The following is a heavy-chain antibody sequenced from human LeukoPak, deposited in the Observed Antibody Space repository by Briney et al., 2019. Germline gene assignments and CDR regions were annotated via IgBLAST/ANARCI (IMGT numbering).Heavy chain of an antibody. D-gene: IGHD6-19*01. CDR2: ISNSGSTI. Sequence: GGSLRLSCAASGFTFSSYEMNWVRQAPGKGLEWVSYISNSGSTIYYADSVKGRFTISRDNAKNSLYLQMNSLRAEDTAVYYCAAPGIAVAGTKVDWFDPWGQGTLVTVSS. CDR3: AAPGIAVAGTKVDWFDP. CDR1: GFTFSSYE. J-gene: IGHJ5*02. V-gene: IGHV3-48*03.